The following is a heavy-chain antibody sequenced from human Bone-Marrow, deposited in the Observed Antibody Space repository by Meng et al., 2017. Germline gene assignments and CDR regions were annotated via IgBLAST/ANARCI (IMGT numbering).Heavy chain of an antibody. CDR2: INHSGST. CDR3: AGGKRLAAQFNY. CDR1: GGSFSGYY. D-gene: IGHD6-6*01. V-gene: IGHV4-34*01. J-gene: IGHJ4*02. Sequence: SETLSLTCAVYGGSFSGYYWSWIRQPPGKGLEWIGEINHSGSTNYNPSLKSRVTISVDTSKNQFSLKLSSVTAADTAVYYCAGGKRLAAQFNYWGQGTLVTVSS.